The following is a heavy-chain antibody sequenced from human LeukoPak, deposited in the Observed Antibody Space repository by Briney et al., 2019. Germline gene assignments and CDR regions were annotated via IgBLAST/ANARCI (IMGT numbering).Heavy chain of an antibody. D-gene: IGHD6-13*01. CDR3: ASPAGYSSSWNAFDI. CDR2: IYYSGST. Sequence: PSETLSLTCTVSGGSISSGGYYWSWIRQPPGKGLEWIGSIYYSGSTYYNPSLKSRVTISVDTSKNQFSLMLSSVNAADTAVYYCASPAGYSSSWNAFDIWGQGTMVTVSS. CDR1: GGSISSGGYY. J-gene: IGHJ3*02. V-gene: IGHV4-39*07.